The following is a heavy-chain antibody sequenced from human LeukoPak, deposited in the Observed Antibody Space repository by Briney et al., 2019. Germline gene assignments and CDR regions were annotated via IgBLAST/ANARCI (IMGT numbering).Heavy chain of an antibody. D-gene: IGHD2-2*01. CDR2: MTPKTGSS. CDR1: GYMFINYD. J-gene: IGHJ5*02. V-gene: IGHV1-8*01. CDR3: ARKTCTTTSCLHP. Sequence: ASVTVSCKASGYMFINYDINWVRQAAGQGREWMAWMTPKTGSSGCAQRFQGRVTLTRDTSKDTAYMELSNLGSEDTAVYYCARKTCTTTSCLHPWGQGTLVTVSS.